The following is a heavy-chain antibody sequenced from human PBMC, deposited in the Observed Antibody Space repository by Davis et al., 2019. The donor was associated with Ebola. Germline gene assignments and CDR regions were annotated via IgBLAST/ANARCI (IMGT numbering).Heavy chain of an antibody. J-gene: IGHJ4*02. Sequence: GESLKISCAASGFTFNTYTMNWVRQAPGKGLEWVSSISSSSSYIYYADSVKGRFTISRDNAKKSLYLQMNSLRAEDTAVYYCARGVDTAMVTLPYHFEYWGQGTLVTVSS. CDR2: ISSSSSYI. CDR3: ARGVDTAMVTLPYHFEY. D-gene: IGHD5-18*01. CDR1: GFTFNTYT. V-gene: IGHV3-21*01.